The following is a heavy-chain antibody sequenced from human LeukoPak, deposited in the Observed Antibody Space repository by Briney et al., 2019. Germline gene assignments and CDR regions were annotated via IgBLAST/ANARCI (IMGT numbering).Heavy chain of an antibody. Sequence: GGSLRLSCAASGFTFSNYWMSWVRQAPGKGLEWLANIKQDGSEKYYVDSVKGRFTISRDNAKNSLYLQMNSLRAEDTALYFCAKDIYRRQEAGPADYWGQGTLVTVSS. J-gene: IGHJ4*02. CDR1: GFTFSNYW. V-gene: IGHV3-7*03. CDR2: IKQDGSEK. CDR3: AKDIYRRQEAGPADY. D-gene: IGHD6-19*01.